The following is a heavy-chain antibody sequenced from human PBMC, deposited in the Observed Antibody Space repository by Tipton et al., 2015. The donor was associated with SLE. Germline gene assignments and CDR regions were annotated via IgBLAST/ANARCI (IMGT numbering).Heavy chain of an antibody. CDR1: GFTFSRYA. V-gene: IGHV3-30*04. J-gene: IGHJ5*02. Sequence: SLRLSCAASGFTFSRYAMHWVRQAPGKGLEWVALISYDGSKKEYADSVKGRFTISRDNSKNTLYLQMNSLRTEDTAVYYCARVGDWGYDFYNWFDPWGQGTLVTVSS. CDR3: ARVGDWGYDFYNWFDP. CDR2: ISYDGSKK. D-gene: IGHD3/OR15-3a*01.